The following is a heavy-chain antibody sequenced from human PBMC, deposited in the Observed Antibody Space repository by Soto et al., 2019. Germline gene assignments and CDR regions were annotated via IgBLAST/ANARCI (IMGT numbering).Heavy chain of an antibody. CDR3: ASADSSSWYPPWYYYYYMDV. V-gene: IGHV3-66*01. CDR1: GFTVSSNY. D-gene: IGHD6-13*01. J-gene: IGHJ6*03. CDR2: IYSGGST. Sequence: EVRLVESGGGLVQPGGSLRLSCAASGFTVSSNYMSWVRQAPGKGLEWVSVIYSGGSTYYADSVKGRFTISRDNSKNTLYLQMNSLRAEDTAVYYCASADSSSWYPPWYYYYYMDVWGKGTTVTVSS.